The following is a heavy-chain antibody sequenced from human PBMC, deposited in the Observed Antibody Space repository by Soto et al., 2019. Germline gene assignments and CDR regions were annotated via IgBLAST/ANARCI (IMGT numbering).Heavy chain of an antibody. V-gene: IGHV3-74*01. D-gene: IGHD2-8*02. CDR2: INSDGSST. CDR1: EFTFSSYW. CDR3: ARDLTGLVSDY. Sequence: GGSLRLSCVASEFTFSSYWMHWVRQAPGKGLVWVSRINSDGSSTNYADSVKGRFTISRDNAKNTLYLQMNSLRAEGTAVYYCARDLTGLVSDYWGQGTLVTVSS. J-gene: IGHJ4*02.